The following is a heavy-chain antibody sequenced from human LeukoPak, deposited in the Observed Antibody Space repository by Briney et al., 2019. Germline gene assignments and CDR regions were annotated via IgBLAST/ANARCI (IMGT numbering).Heavy chain of an antibody. J-gene: IGHJ6*02. Sequence: GGSLRLSCAASGFTFSSYAMTWVRQAPGKGLEWVSTISGSGNSTYYADSVKGRFTISRDNSKNTLYLQMNSLRAEDTAVYYCARDYGDYYGMDVWGQGTTVTVSS. CDR3: ARDYGDYYGMDV. V-gene: IGHV3-23*01. D-gene: IGHD4-17*01. CDR2: ISGSGNST. CDR1: GFTFSSYA.